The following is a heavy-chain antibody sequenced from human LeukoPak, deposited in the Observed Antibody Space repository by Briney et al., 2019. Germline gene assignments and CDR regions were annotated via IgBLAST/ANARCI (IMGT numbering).Heavy chain of an antibody. J-gene: IGHJ3*02. V-gene: IGHV4-39*07. D-gene: IGHD1-14*01. CDR2: IYYSGST. Sequence: PSETLSLTCTVSGGSISSSSYYWGWIRQPPGKGLEWIGSIYYSGSTYYNPSLKSRVTMSVDTSKNQFSLKLSSVTAADTAVYYCAREEPFDIWGQGTMVTVSS. CDR3: AREEPFDI. CDR1: GGSISSSSYY.